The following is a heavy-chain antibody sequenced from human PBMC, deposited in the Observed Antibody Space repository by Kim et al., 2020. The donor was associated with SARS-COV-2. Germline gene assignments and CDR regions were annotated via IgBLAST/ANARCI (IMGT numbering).Heavy chain of an antibody. CDR3: ASTGMGAVGWFDP. Sequence: SETLSLTCSVSGGPIRSYYWAWIRQPPGKRLEYIGYVYHTGNTDYNPSLRGRVTISLDTSKRQFSLTLTSVTAPDTAVYYCASTGMGAVGWFDPWGQGTLVTVSS. V-gene: IGHV4-59*01. D-gene: IGHD1-26*01. J-gene: IGHJ5*02. CDR2: VYHTGNT. CDR1: GGPIRSYY.